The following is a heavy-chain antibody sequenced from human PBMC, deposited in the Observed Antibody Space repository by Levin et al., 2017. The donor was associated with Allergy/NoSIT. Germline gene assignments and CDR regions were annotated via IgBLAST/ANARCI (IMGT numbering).Heavy chain of an antibody. CDR2: ISSDGSNK. D-gene: IGHD1-26*01. CDR1: GFTFSSYI. CDR3: ATAGESGSYFDY. V-gene: IGHV3-30*04. J-gene: IGHJ4*02. Sequence: GESLKISCAASGFTFSSYIMHWVRQAPGKGLEWVTVISSDGSNKHYADSVKGRFTISRDNSENTLYLQMNSLRAEDTAVYYCATAGESGSYFDYWGQGTLVTVSS.